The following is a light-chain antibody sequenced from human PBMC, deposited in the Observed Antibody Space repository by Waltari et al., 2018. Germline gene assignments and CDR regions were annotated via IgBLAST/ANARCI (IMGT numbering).Light chain of an antibody. V-gene: IGKV3-20*01. CDR3: QHYVRLPAT. J-gene: IGKJ1*01. CDR2: GAS. CDR1: KSVSRA. Sequence: EIVWTQSPGSLSSSQGERVPLSCRASKSVSRALAWYQQKPGQAPRLLIFGASNRATGIPDRFSGSGSETDFSLTISRLEPEDFAVYYCQHYVRLPATFGRGTKVEIK.